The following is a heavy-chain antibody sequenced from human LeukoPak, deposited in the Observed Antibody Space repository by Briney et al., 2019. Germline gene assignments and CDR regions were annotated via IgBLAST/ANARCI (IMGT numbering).Heavy chain of an antibody. CDR3: ARRRAEGGSDGHYNWFDP. Sequence: SETLSLTCTVSGGSISTYYWGWIRQPPGKGLELIGYIHYSGGTRYNPSLNSRATISIDTSKNQFSLQLSSVTAADTALYYCARRRAEGGSDGHYNWFDPWGQGTLVTVSS. CDR2: IHYSGGT. V-gene: IGHV4-59*08. D-gene: IGHD6-25*01. CDR1: GGSISTYY. J-gene: IGHJ5*02.